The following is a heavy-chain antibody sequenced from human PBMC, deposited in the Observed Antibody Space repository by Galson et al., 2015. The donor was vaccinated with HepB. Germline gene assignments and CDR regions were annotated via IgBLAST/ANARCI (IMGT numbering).Heavy chain of an antibody. J-gene: IGHJ4*02. CDR3: LRDKDCSGGECSLSFDY. D-gene: IGHD2-8*02. CDR2: INPRVGST. Sequence: SVKVSCKASGYVFTSHSMHWVRQAPGQGLQWMGIINPRVGSTNYAQKFQGRVTMTRDTSTNTVYMELSSLRSEDTAVYYCLRDKDCSGGECSLSFDYWGQGSLVTVSP. V-gene: IGHV1-46*03. CDR1: GYVFTSHS.